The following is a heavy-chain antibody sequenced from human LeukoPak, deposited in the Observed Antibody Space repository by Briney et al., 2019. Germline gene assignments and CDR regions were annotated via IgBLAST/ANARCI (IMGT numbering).Heavy chain of an antibody. Sequence: SETLSLTCAVYGGSFSGYYWSWIRQPPGKGLEWIGEINHSGSTNYNPSLKSRVTISVDTSKNQFSLKLSSVTAADTAVYYCARHFGAGWYRWFDPWGQGTLVTVSS. D-gene: IGHD6-19*01. CDR2: INHSGST. CDR3: ARHFGAGWYRWFDP. CDR1: GGSFSGYY. J-gene: IGHJ5*02. V-gene: IGHV4-34*01.